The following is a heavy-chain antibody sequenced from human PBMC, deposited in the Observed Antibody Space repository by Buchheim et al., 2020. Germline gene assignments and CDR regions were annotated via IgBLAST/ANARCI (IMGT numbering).Heavy chain of an antibody. CDR1: EFTFSTHG. V-gene: IGHV3-30*18. D-gene: IGHD3-22*01. CDR2: ISHDEVYT. Sequence: QVQLVESGGGVVQPGGSLRLSCAASEFTFSTHGMNWVRQAPGKGLEWVAIISHDEVYTNYRDSVKGRFIISRDNSKNMLYLQMNSLRAEDTAVYHCAKVCHDSNNHYTAGCDYWGQGTL. CDR3: AKVCHDSNNHYTAGCDY. J-gene: IGHJ4*02.